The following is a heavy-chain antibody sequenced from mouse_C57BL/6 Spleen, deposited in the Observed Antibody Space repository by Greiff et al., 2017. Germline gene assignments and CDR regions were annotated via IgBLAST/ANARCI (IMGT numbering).Heavy chain of an antibody. Sequence: VQLQQPGAELVRPGSSVKLSCKASGYTFTSYWMHWVKQRPIQGLEWIGNIDPSDSETHYNQKFKDKATLTVDKSSSTAYMQLSSLTSEDSAVYYCARSIYYYGSSYVWFAYWGQGTLVTVSA. CDR3: ARSIYYYGSSYVWFAY. D-gene: IGHD1-1*01. CDR1: GYTFTSYW. J-gene: IGHJ3*01. CDR2: IDPSDSET. V-gene: IGHV1-52*01.